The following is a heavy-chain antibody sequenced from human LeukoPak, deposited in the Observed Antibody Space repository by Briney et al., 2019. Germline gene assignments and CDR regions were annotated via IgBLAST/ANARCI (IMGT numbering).Heavy chain of an antibody. CDR2: IYYSGST. V-gene: IGHV4-59*01. CDR1: GGSISSYY. Sequence: SETLSLTCTVSGGSISSYYWSWIRQPPGKELEWIGYIYYSGSTNYNPSLKSRVTLSVDTSKNQFSLKLTSVTAADTAVYYCAKYDGSGYFLDYWGQGTLVSVSS. J-gene: IGHJ4*02. D-gene: IGHD3-22*01. CDR3: AKYDGSGYFLDY.